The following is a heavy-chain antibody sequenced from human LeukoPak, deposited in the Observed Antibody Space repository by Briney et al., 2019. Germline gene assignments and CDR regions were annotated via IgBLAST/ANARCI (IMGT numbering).Heavy chain of an antibody. V-gene: IGHV3-23*01. D-gene: IGHD3-10*01. J-gene: IGHJ4*02. CDR3: AKAPMVRGAVFDY. CDR2: ISGSGGST. Sequence: GGSLRLSCAASGFTFSSYAMSWVRQAPGKGLEWVSAISGSGGSTYYANSVKCRFTISRDNSKNTLYLQMNSLRAEDTAVYYCAKAPMVRGAVFDYWGQGTLVTVSS. CDR1: GFTFSSYA.